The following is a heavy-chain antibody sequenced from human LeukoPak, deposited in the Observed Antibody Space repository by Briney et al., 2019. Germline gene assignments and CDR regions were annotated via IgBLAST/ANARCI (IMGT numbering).Heavy chain of an antibody. Sequence: GGSLRLSCTASGXTFHRYSMNWVRQAPGKGLEWVSYIYSATSAIYYADSVKGRFTISRDNAKDSLYLQMNSLRDEDTAVYYCARDLVGAGALDSWGQGTLVTVSS. D-gene: IGHD1-26*01. CDR3: ARDLVGAGALDS. J-gene: IGHJ4*02. CDR1: GXTFHRYS. CDR2: IYSATSAI. V-gene: IGHV3-48*02.